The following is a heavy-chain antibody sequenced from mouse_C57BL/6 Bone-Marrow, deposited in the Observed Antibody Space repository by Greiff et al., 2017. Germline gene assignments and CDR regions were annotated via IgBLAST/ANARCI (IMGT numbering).Heavy chain of an antibody. V-gene: IGHV1-64*01. CDR2: IHPNSGST. CDR1: GYTFTSCW. J-gene: IGHJ4*01. Sequence: QVQLQQPGAELVKPGASVTLSCKASGYTFTSCWMHWVKRKPGQDIEWIGMIHPNSGSTNYNEKFKNKATLTVDKSSSTAYMQLSGLTSEDSAFYYCASWGDYWGQGTSATVSS. CDR3: ASWGDY.